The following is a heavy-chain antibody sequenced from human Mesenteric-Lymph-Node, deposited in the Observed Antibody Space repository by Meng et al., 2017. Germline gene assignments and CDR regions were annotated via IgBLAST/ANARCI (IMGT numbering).Heavy chain of an antibody. CDR1: GYTLTGYY. CDR3: AKGGYSFGYNDY. CDR2: INCNTGDT. V-gene: IGHV1-2*02. J-gene: IGHJ4*02. Sequence: ASVKVSCKASGYTLTGYYMHWVRQAPGQGLEWMGWINCNTGDTKNAQKFQGRVTMTRDTSISTAYMELSRLRSDDTAIYYCAKGGYSFGYNDYWGQGTLVTVSS. D-gene: IGHD5-18*01.